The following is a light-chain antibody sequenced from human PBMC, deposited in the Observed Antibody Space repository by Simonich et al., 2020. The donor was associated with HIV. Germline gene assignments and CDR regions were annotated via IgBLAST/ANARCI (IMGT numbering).Light chain of an antibody. CDR1: QSVLYSSNNKYY. CDR2: WAS. CDR3: QQYYSTPLT. V-gene: IGKV4-1*01. Sequence: DIVMTQSPDSRAVSLGERATINCKSSQSVLYSSNNKYYLSWYQQKPGQPPKLLIYWASTRESGVPDRFSGSGSGTDFTLTSSSLQAEDVAVYYCQQYYSTPLTFGGGTKVEIK. J-gene: IGKJ4*01.